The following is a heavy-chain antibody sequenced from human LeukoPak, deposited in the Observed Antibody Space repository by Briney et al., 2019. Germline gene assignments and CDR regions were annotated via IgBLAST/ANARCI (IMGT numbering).Heavy chain of an antibody. Sequence: QSGGSLRLSCAASGFTFSSYAMSWVRQAPGKGLEWVSAISGSGGSTYYADSVKGRFTISRDNSKNTLYLQMNSLRAEDRAVYYCAKLNNAIAVAVVDYWGQGTLVTVSS. D-gene: IGHD6-19*01. CDR3: AKLNNAIAVAVVDY. CDR2: ISGSGGST. V-gene: IGHV3-23*01. J-gene: IGHJ4*02. CDR1: GFTFSSYA.